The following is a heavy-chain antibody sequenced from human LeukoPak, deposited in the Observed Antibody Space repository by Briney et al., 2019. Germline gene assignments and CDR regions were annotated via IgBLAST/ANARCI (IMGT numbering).Heavy chain of an antibody. D-gene: IGHD6-13*01. Sequence: GGSLRLSCAASGFTVSSNYMSWVRQAPGKGLEWVSSISSSSSYIYYADSVKGRLTISRDNAKNSLYLQMNSLRAEDTAVYYCARDFAEGQYSSSWYFLGWGQGTLVTVSS. CDR1: GFTVSSNY. CDR3: ARDFAEGQYSSSWYFLG. CDR2: ISSSSSYI. V-gene: IGHV3-21*01. J-gene: IGHJ4*02.